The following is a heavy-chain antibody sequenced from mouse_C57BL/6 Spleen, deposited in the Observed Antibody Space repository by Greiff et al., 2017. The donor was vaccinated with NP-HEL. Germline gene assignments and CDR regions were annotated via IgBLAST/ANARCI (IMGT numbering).Heavy chain of an antibody. CDR3: ARQRSDYDGGFAY. CDR2: ISSGGSYT. D-gene: IGHD2-4*01. Sequence: EVMLVESGGDLVKPGGSLKLSCAASGFTFSSYGMSWVRQTPDKRLEWVATISSGGSYTYYPDSVKGRFTISRDNAKNTLYLQMSSLKSEDTAMYYCARQRSDYDGGFAYWGQGTLVTVSA. CDR1: GFTFSSYG. V-gene: IGHV5-6*01. J-gene: IGHJ3*01.